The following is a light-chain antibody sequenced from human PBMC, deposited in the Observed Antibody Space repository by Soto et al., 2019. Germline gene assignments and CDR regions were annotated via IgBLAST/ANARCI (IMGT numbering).Light chain of an antibody. V-gene: IGLV2-14*03. J-gene: IGLJ1*01. Sequence: QSALTQPASVSGSPGQSITISCTGTSSDVGGYNHVSWYQQHPGKAPKLMIYDVSNRPSGVSNRFSGSKSGNTASLTISGLQAEDEADYFCSSYTSTSAYVLGTATKLTVL. CDR1: SSDVGGYNH. CDR2: DVS. CDR3: SSYTSTSAYV.